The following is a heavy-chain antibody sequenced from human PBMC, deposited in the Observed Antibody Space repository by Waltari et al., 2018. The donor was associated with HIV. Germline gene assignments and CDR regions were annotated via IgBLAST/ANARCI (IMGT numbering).Heavy chain of an antibody. CDR1: NFSVSDKH. CDR2: IYPDATT. V-gene: IGHV3-53*01. J-gene: IGHJ5*02. Sequence: AESGGRLIQPGGSLGLSCTASNFSVSDKHVTWIRQAPGGSLECVAVIYPDATTHYADSVSGRFTISRAKSRTTVLLLMNGLFVDDTATYFCATGVRYYGPWGQGTRVTVSS. CDR3: ATGVRYYGP. D-gene: IGHD3-10*01.